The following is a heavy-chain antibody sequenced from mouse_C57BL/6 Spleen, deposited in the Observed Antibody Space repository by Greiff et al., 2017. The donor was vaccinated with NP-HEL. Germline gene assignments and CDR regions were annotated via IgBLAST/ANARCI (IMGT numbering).Heavy chain of an antibody. Sequence: EVMLVESEGGLVQPGSSMKLSCTASGFTFSDYYMAWVRQVPEKGLEWVANINHDGSSTYYLDSLKSRFTISRDNAKNILYLKMSSLKSEDTATYYCARQLRLLDAMDYWGQGTSVTVSS. CDR3: ARQLRLLDAMDY. D-gene: IGHD3-2*02. CDR2: INHDGSST. CDR1: GFTFSDYY. J-gene: IGHJ4*01. V-gene: IGHV5-16*01.